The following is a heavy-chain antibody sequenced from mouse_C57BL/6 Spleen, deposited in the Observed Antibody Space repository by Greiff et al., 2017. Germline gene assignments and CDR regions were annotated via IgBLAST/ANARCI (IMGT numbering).Heavy chain of an antibody. V-gene: IGHV1-80*01. CDR3: ARDYGRGCAY. Sequence: VQLQESGAELVKPGASVKISCKASGYAFSSYWMNWVKQRPGKGLEWIGQIYPGDGDTNYTGKFKGKATLTAAKASSTAYMQLSSLTSEDSSVYFCARDYGRGCAYWGQGTLVTVSA. J-gene: IGHJ3*01. D-gene: IGHD1-1*01. CDR2: IYPGDGDT. CDR1: GYAFSSYW.